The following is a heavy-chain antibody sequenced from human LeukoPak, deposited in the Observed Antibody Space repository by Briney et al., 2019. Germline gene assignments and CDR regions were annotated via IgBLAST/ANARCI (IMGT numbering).Heavy chain of an antibody. D-gene: IGHD3-22*01. Sequence: VKVSCKASGYTFTSYGISWVRQAPGQGLEWMGWISAYNGNTNYAQKLQGRVTMTTDTSTSTAYMELRSLRSDDTAVYYCAREYYCDSSGYGEYYFDYWGQGTLVTVSS. V-gene: IGHV1-18*01. CDR2: ISAYNGNT. CDR3: AREYYCDSSGYGEYYFDY. CDR1: GYTFTSYG. J-gene: IGHJ4*02.